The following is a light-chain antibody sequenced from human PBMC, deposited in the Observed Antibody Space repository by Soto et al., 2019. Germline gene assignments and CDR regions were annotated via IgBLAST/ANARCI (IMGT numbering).Light chain of an antibody. CDR1: QSISRW. V-gene: IGKV1-5*01. Sequence: DIQMTQSPSTLSASVGNRVTISCRASQSISRWLAWYQQKPGRAPTLLIYHASTLESGVPSRFSGSGSGTEFTPTISSLQPDDVATYYCQQYNTYLSFGQGTKVDIK. J-gene: IGKJ1*01. CDR2: HAS. CDR3: QQYNTYLS.